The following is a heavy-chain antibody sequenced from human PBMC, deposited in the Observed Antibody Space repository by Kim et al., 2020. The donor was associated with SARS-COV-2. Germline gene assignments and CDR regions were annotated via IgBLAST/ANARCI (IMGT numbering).Heavy chain of an antibody. D-gene: IGHD6-13*01. Sequence: GGSLRLSCAAFGFTFNNYAMSWVRQAPGKGLEWVSTVIESGVNTYYADSVKGRFTISRDNSENTLYLQMNSLSAEDTAVHHCAKSTAGKMYFDYWGQGA. J-gene: IGHJ4*02. V-gene: IGHV3-23*01. CDR2: VIESGVNT. CDR3: AKSTAGKMYFDY. CDR1: GFTFNNYA.